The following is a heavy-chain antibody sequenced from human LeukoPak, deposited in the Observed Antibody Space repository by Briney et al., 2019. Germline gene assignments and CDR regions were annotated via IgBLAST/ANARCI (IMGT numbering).Heavy chain of an antibody. D-gene: IGHD2-2*01. CDR2: IIPILGIA. CDR1: GGTFSSYA. Sequence: SVKVSCKASGGTFSSYAISWVRQAPGQGLEWMGRIIPILGIANYAQKFQGRVTITADKSTSTAYMELSSLRSEDTAVYYCARVFLGYCSSTSCRKGCGMDVWGQGTTVTVSS. CDR3: ARVFLGYCSSTSCRKGCGMDV. J-gene: IGHJ6*02. V-gene: IGHV1-69*04.